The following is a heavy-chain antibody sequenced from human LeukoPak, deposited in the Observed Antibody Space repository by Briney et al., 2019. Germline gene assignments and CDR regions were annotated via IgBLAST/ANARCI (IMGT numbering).Heavy chain of an antibody. V-gene: IGHV4-31*03. J-gene: IGHJ4*02. Sequence: SQTLSLTCTVSGGSISSGGYYWSWIRQHPGKGLEWIGYIYYSGSTYYNPSLKGRVTISVDTSKNQFSLKLSSVTAADTAVYYCARDLDGGNSAAADYWGQGTLVTVSS. CDR2: IYYSGST. CDR1: GGSISSGGYY. D-gene: IGHD4-23*01. CDR3: ARDLDGGNSAAADY.